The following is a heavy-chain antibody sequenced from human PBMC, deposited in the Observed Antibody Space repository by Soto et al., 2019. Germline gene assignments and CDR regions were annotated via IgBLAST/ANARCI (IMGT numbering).Heavy chain of an antibody. D-gene: IGHD6-13*01. CDR2: IYYSGAT. CDR3: ARLANSGYLQT. J-gene: IGHJ1*01. V-gene: IGHV4-39*02. Sequence: SETLSLTCDVSGDSISTSSYYWGWIRQPPGKGLERIASIYYSGATYYTPPLQSRVTMSVDTSNTRFSLPLSSLTAADTAVYFCARLANSGYLQTWGQGSLVTVSS. CDR1: GDSISTSSYY.